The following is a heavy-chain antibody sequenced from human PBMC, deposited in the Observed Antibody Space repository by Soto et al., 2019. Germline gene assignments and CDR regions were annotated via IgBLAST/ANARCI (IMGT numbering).Heavy chain of an antibody. V-gene: IGHV1-69*06. CDR2: IIPMFGTA. D-gene: IGHD3-22*01. J-gene: IGHJ3*02. Sequence: GASVNVSCQASGGTFSRYAIRSVRQAPGQGLAWMGGIIPMFGTANYAQKFQGRVTSTADKSTSTAYMELSSLRSDDTAVYYCAREDYYDSSGYYKGSRNAFDIWGQGTMDTVS. CDR3: AREDYYDSSGYYKGSRNAFDI. CDR1: GGTFSRYA.